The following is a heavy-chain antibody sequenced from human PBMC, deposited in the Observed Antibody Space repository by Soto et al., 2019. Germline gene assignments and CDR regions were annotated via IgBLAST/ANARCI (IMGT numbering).Heavy chain of an antibody. CDR1: GGTFSSYA. J-gene: IGHJ5*02. Sequence: SSVNVSCKATGGTFSSYAISWVRQAPGEGLEWMGGIIDVFGTAIYAQKFQGRVTMTADESTSTAYMELSSLRSEDTAVYYWTGLYCSGGSCYSVYKWFDPWGQGTLVTVSS. V-gene: IGHV1-69*13. CDR2: IIDVFGTA. CDR3: TGLYCSGGSCYSVYKWFDP. D-gene: IGHD2-15*01.